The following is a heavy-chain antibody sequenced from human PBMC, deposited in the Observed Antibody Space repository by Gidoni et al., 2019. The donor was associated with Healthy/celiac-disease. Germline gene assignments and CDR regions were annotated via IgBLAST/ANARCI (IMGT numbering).Heavy chain of an antibody. V-gene: IGHV3-73*02. CDR2: IRSKANSYAT. Sequence: EVQLVESGGGLVQPGGSRKLSCAASGFTFSGSAMHWVRQASGKGLGWVGRIRSKANSYATAYAASVKGRFTISRDDSKNTAYLQMNSLKTEDTAVYYCTRLTSSGWPGWGQGTLVTVSS. CDR1: GFTFSGSA. CDR3: TRLTSSGWPG. D-gene: IGHD6-19*01. J-gene: IGHJ4*02.